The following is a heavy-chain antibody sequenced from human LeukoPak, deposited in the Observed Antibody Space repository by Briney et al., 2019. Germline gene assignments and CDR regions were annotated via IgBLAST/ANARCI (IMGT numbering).Heavy chain of an antibody. CDR3: ARGPGCTSNTCPYYFDY. CDR2: MNPKSGNT. V-gene: IGHV1-8*03. CDR1: GYTLTNYD. Sequence: ASVTVSCKASGYTLTNYDINWVRQAPGQGLEWMGWMNPKSGNTGYTQKFQGRVTITRNTSISTAYMELSSLRSEDTAVYYCARGPGCTSNTCPYYFDYWGQGTLVTVSS. D-gene: IGHD2-2*01. J-gene: IGHJ4*02.